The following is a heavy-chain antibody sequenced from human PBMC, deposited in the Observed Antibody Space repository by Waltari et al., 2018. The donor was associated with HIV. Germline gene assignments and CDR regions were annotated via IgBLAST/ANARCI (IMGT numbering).Heavy chain of an antibody. J-gene: IGHJ6*02. CDR2: LFTSGRT. Sequence: QVQLHESGPGLVKPSQTLSLTCTVSGGSIISGLYRWSWIRRSAGKGLEWIGRLFTSGRTNYNPSLESRVFISVDRSKNQLSLKLTSVTAADTAVYFCARDYGDYGMDVWGQGTTVTVSS. CDR3: ARDYGDYGMDV. CDR1: GGSIISGLYR. V-gene: IGHV4-61*02. D-gene: IGHD3-10*01.